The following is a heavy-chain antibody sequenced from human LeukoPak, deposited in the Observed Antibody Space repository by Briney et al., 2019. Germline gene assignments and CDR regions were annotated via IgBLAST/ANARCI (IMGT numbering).Heavy chain of an antibody. V-gene: IGHV4-4*07. J-gene: IGHJ3*02. CDR2: ICTSGST. Sequence: SETLSLTCTVSGGSMRSYYWSWIRQTAGKGLEWIGRICTSGSTNYNPSVKSRVTISVDTSKNQFSLKLSSVTAADTAVYYCARDDSAGHDAFDIWGQGTMVTVSS. CDR1: GGSMRSYY. CDR3: ARDDSAGHDAFDI. D-gene: IGHD2-21*01.